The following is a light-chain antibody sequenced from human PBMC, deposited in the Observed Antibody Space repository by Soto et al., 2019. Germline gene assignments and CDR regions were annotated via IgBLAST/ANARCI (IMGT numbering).Light chain of an antibody. CDR2: GAS. CDR1: HSISIY. V-gene: IGKV1-39*01. Sequence: QXTHSKFPMPSPVGQRLIRTCRASHSISIYLNWYQQKPGQAXKXXXYGASTLNSGVPTRFRGSGSAKDFNLTIRILQPEDFVTYYCQLPSFILQTFGRVTIVDI. CDR3: QLPSFILQT. J-gene: IGKJ3*01.